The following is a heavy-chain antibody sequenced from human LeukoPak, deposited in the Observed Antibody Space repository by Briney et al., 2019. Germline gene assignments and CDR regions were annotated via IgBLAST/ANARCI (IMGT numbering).Heavy chain of an antibody. J-gene: IGHJ4*02. CDR2: IYTSGST. Sequence: PSETLSLTCTVSGGSISSGSYYWSWIRQPAGKGLEWIGRIYTSGSTNYNPSLKSRVTISVDTSKNQFSLKLSSVTAADTAVYYCARDRSAAAGTEFDYWGQGTLVTVSS. CDR3: ARDRSAAAGTEFDY. V-gene: IGHV4-61*02. D-gene: IGHD6-13*01. CDR1: GGSISSGSYY.